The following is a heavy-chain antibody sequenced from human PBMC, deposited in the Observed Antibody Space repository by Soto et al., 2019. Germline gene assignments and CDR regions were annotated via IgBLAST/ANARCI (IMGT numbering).Heavy chain of an antibody. D-gene: IGHD4-17*01. CDR3: AKGSYGDYDY. CDR1: GFTFTSYA. CDR2: ISSSGSGT. Sequence: PGGSLRLSCAASGFTFTSYAMSWVRQAPGMGLEWVSAISSSGSGTYYTDPVKGRFTISRDNSKNTLYLQMNSLRAEDTAVYYCAKGSYGDYDYWGQGTLVTVSS. V-gene: IGHV3-23*01. J-gene: IGHJ4*02.